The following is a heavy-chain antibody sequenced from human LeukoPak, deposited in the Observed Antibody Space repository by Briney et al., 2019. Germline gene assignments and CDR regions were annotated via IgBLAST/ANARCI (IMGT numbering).Heavy chain of an antibody. J-gene: IGHJ3*02. D-gene: IGHD2-2*01. Sequence: GGSLRLSCAASRFTFSNAWMSWVRQAPGKGLEWVGRIKSKTDGGTTDYAAPVKGRFTISRDDSKNTLYLQMNSLKTEDTAVYYCTTTTEYCSSTSCFPDAFDIWGQGTMVTVSS. CDR2: IKSKTDGGTT. CDR3: TTTTEYCSSTSCFPDAFDI. V-gene: IGHV3-15*01. CDR1: RFTFSNAW.